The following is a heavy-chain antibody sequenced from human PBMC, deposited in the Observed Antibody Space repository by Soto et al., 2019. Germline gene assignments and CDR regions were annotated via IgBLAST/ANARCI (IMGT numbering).Heavy chain of an antibody. CDR1: GGTFSSYA. J-gene: IGHJ6*02. D-gene: IGHD3-3*01. Sequence: QVQLVQSGAEVKKPGSSVKVSCKASGGTFSSYAISWVRQAPGQGLEWMGGIIPIFGTANYAQKFQGRVLITADESTRTGDLELRSVSSEDTAVYYFARSPMFGVVMQAYYYYYYGMDVWGQGTTVTVSS. V-gene: IGHV1-69*01. CDR2: IIPIFGTA. CDR3: ARSPMFGVVMQAYYYYYYGMDV.